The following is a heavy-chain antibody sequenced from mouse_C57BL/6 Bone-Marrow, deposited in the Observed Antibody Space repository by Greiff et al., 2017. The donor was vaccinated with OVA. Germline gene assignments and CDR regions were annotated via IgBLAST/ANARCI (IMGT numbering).Heavy chain of an antibody. CDR1: GYTFTDYE. Sequence: VQRVESGAELVRPGASVTLSCKASGYTFTDYEMHWVKQTPVHGLEWIGAIDPETGGTAYNQKFKGKAILTADKSSSTAYMELRSLTSEDSAVYYCTGTGSFDYWGQGTTLTVSS. CDR3: TGTGSFDY. D-gene: IGHD2-2*01. CDR2: IDPETGGT. V-gene: IGHV1-15*01. J-gene: IGHJ2*01.